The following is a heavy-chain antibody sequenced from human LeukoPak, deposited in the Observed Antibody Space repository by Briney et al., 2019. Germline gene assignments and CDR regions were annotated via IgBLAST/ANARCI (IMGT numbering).Heavy chain of an antibody. J-gene: IGHJ6*03. Sequence: WASVKVSCKASGYTFTSYDINWVRQATGQGLEWMGWMNPNSGNTGYAQKFQGRVTMTRNTSISTAYMELSSLRSEDTAVYYCARGNYYDSSGYLTGNYMDVWGKGTTVTVSS. CDR1: GYTFTSYD. V-gene: IGHV1-8*01. CDR3: ARGNYYDSSGYLTGNYMDV. D-gene: IGHD3-22*01. CDR2: MNPNSGNT.